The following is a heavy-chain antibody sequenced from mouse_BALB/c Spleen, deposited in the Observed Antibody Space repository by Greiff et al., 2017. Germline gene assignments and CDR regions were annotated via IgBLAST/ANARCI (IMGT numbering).Heavy chain of an antibody. Sequence: EVQRVESGGGLVQPGESLKLSCESNEYEFPSHDMSWVRKTPEKRLELVAAINSDGGSTYYPDTMERRFIISRDNTNKTLYLQMSSLRSEDTALYYCARKDYYGRGYFDVWGAGTTVTVSS. V-gene: IGHV5-2*01. CDR1: EYEFPSHD. CDR3: ARKDYYGRGYFDV. J-gene: IGHJ1*01. D-gene: IGHD1-1*01. CDR2: INSDGGST.